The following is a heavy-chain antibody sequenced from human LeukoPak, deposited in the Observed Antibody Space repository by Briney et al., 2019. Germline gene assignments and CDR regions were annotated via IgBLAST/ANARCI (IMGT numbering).Heavy chain of an antibody. CDR2: ISYDGSNK. J-gene: IGHJ6*02. CDR1: GFTFSRYG. CDR3: AKDHPGGSYGPDYYYYYGMDV. V-gene: IGHV3-30*18. Sequence: GGSLRLPCAGCGFTFSRYGMRWVRQAQGKGLEGVAVISYDGSNKYYADSVKGRFTISRDNSKNTLYLQMNSLRAEDTAVYYCAKDHPGGSYGPDYYYYYGMDVWGQGTTVTVSS. D-gene: IGHD1-26*01.